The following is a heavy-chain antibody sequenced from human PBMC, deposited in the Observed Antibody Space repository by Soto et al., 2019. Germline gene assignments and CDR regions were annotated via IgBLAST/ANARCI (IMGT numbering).Heavy chain of an antibody. D-gene: IGHD3-10*01. CDR2: IKQDGSEK. J-gene: IGHJ4*02. Sequence: GGSLRLSCAASGFTFSSYWMSWVRQAPGKGLEWVANIKQDGSEKYYVDSVKGRFTISRDNAKNSLYLQMNSLRAEDTAVYYCTRDSTVVLFGYFDYWGQGTLVTVSS. V-gene: IGHV3-7*01. CDR1: GFTFSSYW. CDR3: TRDSTVVLFGYFDY.